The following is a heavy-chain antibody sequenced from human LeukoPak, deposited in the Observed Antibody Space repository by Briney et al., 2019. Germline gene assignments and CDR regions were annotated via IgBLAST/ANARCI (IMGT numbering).Heavy chain of an antibody. CDR1: GYTFNSFG. V-gene: IGHV1-18*01. CDR3: ARIYYDSSGYSPYDY. J-gene: IGHJ4*02. Sequence: ASVKVSCKASGYTFNSFGISWVRQAPGQGLEWIGWLSAYNGNTNYAQKVQGRVTMTTDTSTSTAYMELRSLRSDDTAVYYCARIYYDSSGYSPYDYWGQGTLVTVSS. CDR2: LSAYNGNT. D-gene: IGHD3-22*01.